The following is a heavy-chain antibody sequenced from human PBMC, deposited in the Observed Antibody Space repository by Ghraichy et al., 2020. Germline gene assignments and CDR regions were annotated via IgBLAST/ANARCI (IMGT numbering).Heavy chain of an antibody. Sequence: GGSLRLSCAASGFTFSSYGMHWVRQAPGKGLEWVAVIWYDGSNKYYADSVKGRFTISRDNSKNTLYLQMNSLRAEDTAVYYCARYPGSGWYVSYFDYWGQGTLVTVSS. CDR1: GFTFSSYG. V-gene: IGHV3-33*01. J-gene: IGHJ4*02. CDR3: ARYPGSGWYVSYFDY. CDR2: IWYDGSNK. D-gene: IGHD6-19*01.